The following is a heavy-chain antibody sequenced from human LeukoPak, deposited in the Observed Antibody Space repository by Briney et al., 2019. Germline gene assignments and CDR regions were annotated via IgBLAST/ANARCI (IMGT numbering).Heavy chain of an antibody. V-gene: IGHV3-23*01. Sequence: PGGSLRLSCAASGFTFSSYAMSWVRQAPGKGLEWVSVISGGGGTTYYTDPVKGRFTISRDNSKNTLYLEMNSVSAEDTAVYYCAKGRERTTWYYFDHWGQGTLVTVSS. CDR1: GFTFSSYA. CDR2: ISGGGGTT. CDR3: AKGRERTTWYYFDH. J-gene: IGHJ4*02. D-gene: IGHD1-1*01.